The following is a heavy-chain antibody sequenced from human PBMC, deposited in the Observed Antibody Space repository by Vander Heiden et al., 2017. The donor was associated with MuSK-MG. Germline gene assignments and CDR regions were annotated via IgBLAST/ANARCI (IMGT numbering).Heavy chain of an antibody. CDR1: GFTFSGYA. J-gene: IGHJ4*02. V-gene: IGHV3-30-3*01. Sequence: QVQLVESGGGVVQPGRSLRLSCAASGFTFSGYAMDWVRQAPGKGLEWVAVISYDGSNKYYADSVKGRFTISRDNSKNTLYLQMNSLRAEDTAVYYCARDPIYDFWSGYFDYWGQGTLVTVSS. CDR3: ARDPIYDFWSGYFDY. CDR2: ISYDGSNK. D-gene: IGHD3-3*01.